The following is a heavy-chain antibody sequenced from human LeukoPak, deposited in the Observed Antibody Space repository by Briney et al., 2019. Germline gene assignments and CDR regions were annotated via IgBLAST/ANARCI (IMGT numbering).Heavy chain of an antibody. CDR1: GDFISAYY. V-gene: IGHV4-59*01. Sequence: SETLSLTCTVSGDFISAYYWSWIRQPPGKGLEWIGYVYYTGSTEYNPSLRSRVTISLDLSKHQFSLNLTSVTAADTAVYHCASNTGTVFDYWGQGALVTVSS. CDR2: VYYTGST. J-gene: IGHJ4*02. D-gene: IGHD7-27*01. CDR3: ASNTGTVFDY.